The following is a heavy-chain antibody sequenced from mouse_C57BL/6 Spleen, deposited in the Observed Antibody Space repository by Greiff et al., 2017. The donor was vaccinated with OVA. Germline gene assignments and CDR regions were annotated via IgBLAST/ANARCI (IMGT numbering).Heavy chain of an antibody. J-gene: IGHJ3*01. CDR3: ARMKEYYDYLAY. CDR2: IDPNSGGT. D-gene: IGHD2-4*01. Sequence: QVHVKQPGAELVKPGASVKLSCKASGYTFTSYWMHWVKQRPGRGLEWIGRIDPNSGGTKYNEKFKSKATLTVDKPSSTAYMQLSSLTSEDSAVYYCARMKEYYDYLAYWGQGTLVTVSA. CDR1: GYTFTSYW. V-gene: IGHV1-72*01.